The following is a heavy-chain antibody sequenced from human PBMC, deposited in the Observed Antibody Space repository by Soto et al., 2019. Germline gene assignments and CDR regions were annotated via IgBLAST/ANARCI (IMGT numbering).Heavy chain of an antibody. D-gene: IGHD6-19*01. Sequence: QVQLVQSGAEVKKPGSSVKVSCKASGGTFSSYTISWVRQAPGQGLEWMGRIIPILGIANYAQKFQGRVTITADKSTSTAYMELSSLRSEDTAVYYCARGVYSSGWYGYWGQGTLLTVSS. CDR1: GGTFSSYT. J-gene: IGHJ4*02. CDR3: ARGVYSSGWYGY. CDR2: IIPILGIA. V-gene: IGHV1-69*02.